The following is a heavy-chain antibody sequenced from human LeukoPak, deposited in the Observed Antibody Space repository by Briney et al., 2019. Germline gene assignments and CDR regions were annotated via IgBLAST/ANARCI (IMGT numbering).Heavy chain of an antibody. V-gene: IGHV4-30-2*01. J-gene: IGHJ3*01. CDR3: ARAGYCSGGSCYPHDAFDL. CDR2: IYHSGST. Sequence: TSETLSLTCAVSGGSISSGGYSWSWIRQPPGKGLEWIGYIYHSGSTYYNPSLKSRVTISVDRSKNQFSLKLSSVTAADTAVYYCARAGYCSGGSCYPHDAFDLWGQGTMVTVSS. D-gene: IGHD2-15*01. CDR1: GGSISSGGYS.